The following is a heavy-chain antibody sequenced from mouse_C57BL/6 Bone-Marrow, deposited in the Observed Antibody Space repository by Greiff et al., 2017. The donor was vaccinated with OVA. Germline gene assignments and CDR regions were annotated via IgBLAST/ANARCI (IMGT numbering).Heavy chain of an antibody. V-gene: IGHV5-6*01. CDR3: ARDSSGPYAMDY. CDR2: ISSGGSYT. D-gene: IGHD3-2*02. J-gene: IGHJ4*01. Sequence: EVMLVESGGDLVKPGGSLKLSCAASGFTFSSYGMSWVRQTPDKRLEWVATISSGGSYTYYPDSVKGRFTISRDNAKNTLYLQMSSLKSEDTAMYYCARDSSGPYAMDYWGQGTSVTVSS. CDR1: GFTFSSYG.